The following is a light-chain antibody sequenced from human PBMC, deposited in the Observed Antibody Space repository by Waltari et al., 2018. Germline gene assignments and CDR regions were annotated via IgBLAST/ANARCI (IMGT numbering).Light chain of an antibody. J-gene: IGLJ1*01. CDR2: EFI. V-gene: IGLV2-23*02. CDR1: SSAVGNYDL. CDR3: CSYAGLGTYV. Sequence: QSVLTQPASVSGTPGQSITISCTGTSSAVGNYDLVSWYQQHPGKAPKLRVCEFIKRPSGVSSRFSGSKSGNTASLTISGLQAEDEADYYCCSYAGLGTYVFGSGTKVTVL.